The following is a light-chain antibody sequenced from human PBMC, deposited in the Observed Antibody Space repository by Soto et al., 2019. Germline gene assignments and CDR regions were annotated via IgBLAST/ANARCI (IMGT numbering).Light chain of an antibody. CDR1: QSVNTW. V-gene: IGKV1-5*01. CDR3: LQYNTFSVS. CDR2: DSF. Sequence: DVQLTQSPSTLSASVGDRVTITCRASQSVNTWLAWYQQKPGKAPKLLIYDSFTLESGVPSTFSGSGSGTEFTLTIDSLQPDDFATYYCLQYNTFSVSFGGGTQVDFK. J-gene: IGKJ4*01.